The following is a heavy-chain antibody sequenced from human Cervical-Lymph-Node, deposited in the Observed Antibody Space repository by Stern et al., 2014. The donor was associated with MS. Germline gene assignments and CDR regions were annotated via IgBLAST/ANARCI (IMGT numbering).Heavy chain of an antibody. D-gene: IGHD6-19*01. Sequence: QVQLVQSGAEVKKPGASVKVSCKASGYTFTTYTMHWVRQAPGQRLEWMGWISGGNGNTKYSQKFQGRVTITRDTSASTAYMELSSLRSEDTAVYYCARKPVAGNNYYGMDVWGQGTTVTVSS. V-gene: IGHV1-3*01. J-gene: IGHJ6*02. CDR3: ARKPVAGNNYYGMDV. CDR1: GYTFTTYT. CDR2: ISGGNGNT.